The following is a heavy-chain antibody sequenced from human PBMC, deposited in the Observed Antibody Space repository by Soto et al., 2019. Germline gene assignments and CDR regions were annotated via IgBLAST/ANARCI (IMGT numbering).Heavy chain of an antibody. D-gene: IGHD3-9*01. CDR3: ARDRQRLRYFPSYFDY. CDR2: IKQDGSEK. Sequence: EVQLVESGGGLVQPGGSLRLSCAASGFTFSSYWMSWVRQAPGKGLEWVANIKQDGSEKYYVDSVKGRFTISRDNAKNSLYLQMNSLRAEDTAVYYCARDRQRLRYFPSYFDYWGQGTLVTVSS. J-gene: IGHJ4*02. V-gene: IGHV3-7*01. CDR1: GFTFSSYW.